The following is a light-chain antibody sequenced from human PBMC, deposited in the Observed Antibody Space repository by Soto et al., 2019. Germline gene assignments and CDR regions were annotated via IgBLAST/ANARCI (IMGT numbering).Light chain of an antibody. CDR2: DVS. J-gene: IGLJ2*01. Sequence: QSALTQPASVSGSPGQSITISCTVSGTDVDAYNYVSWYVQYPGKAPKLIIYDVSERPSGVSIRLSGSKSGDTASLTISGLQEEDEADYYCSSFGGTITPHVAFGGGTKLTVL. V-gene: IGLV2-14*03. CDR3: SSFGGTITPHVA. CDR1: GTDVDAYNY.